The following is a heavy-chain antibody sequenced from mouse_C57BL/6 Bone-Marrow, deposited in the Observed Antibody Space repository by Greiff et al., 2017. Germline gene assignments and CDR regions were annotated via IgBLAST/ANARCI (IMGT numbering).Heavy chain of an antibody. D-gene: IGHD1-1*01. V-gene: IGHV1-55*01. CDR1: GYTFTSYW. CDR3: ARKTTVVAPRAMDC. J-gene: IGHJ4*01. CDR2: IYPGSGST. Sequence: QVHVKQPGAELVKPGASVKMSCKASGYTFTSYWITWVKQRPGQGLEWIGDIYPGSGSTNYNEQFKSKATLTVDTSSSTAYMQLISLTSEDSSVYYCARKTTVVAPRAMDCWGQGTSVTVSS.